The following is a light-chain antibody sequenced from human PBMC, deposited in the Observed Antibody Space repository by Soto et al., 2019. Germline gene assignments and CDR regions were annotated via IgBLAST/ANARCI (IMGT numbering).Light chain of an antibody. Sequence: DLQMTQSPSSLSASVGDRLTITCRAGQSISKYVNWYQQKPGRAPKLLISGASTLQSGVPSRFSGSGSGTDFTLTISNLQPEDFSTYFCQQTYKTPPTFGQGTRLEIK. V-gene: IGKV1-39*01. CDR2: GAS. J-gene: IGKJ5*01. CDR1: QSISKY. CDR3: QQTYKTPPT.